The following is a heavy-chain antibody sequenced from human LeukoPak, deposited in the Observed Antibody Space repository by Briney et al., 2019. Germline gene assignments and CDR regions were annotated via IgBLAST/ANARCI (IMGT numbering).Heavy chain of an antibody. D-gene: IGHD5-18*01. CDR1: GYTFTSYY. Sequence: SVNLSCKASGYTFTSYYMHWVRQAPGQGLEWMGIINPSGGSTSYAQKFQGRVTMTRDTSTSTVYMELSSLRSEDTAVYYCASIRGYSYAWDYWGQANLLSDSS. CDR2: INPSGGST. V-gene: IGHV1-46*01. J-gene: IGHJ4*02. CDR3: ASIRGYSYAWDY.